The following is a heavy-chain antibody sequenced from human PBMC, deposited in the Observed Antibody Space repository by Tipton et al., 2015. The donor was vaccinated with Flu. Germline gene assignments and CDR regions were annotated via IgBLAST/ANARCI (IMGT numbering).Heavy chain of an antibody. D-gene: IGHD4-23*01. CDR1: GGSISSYY. CDR2: IYYSGST. CDR3: ARDQYGGYFVY. J-gene: IGHJ4*02. V-gene: IGHV4-59*01. Sequence: TLSLTCTVSGGSISSYYWSWIRQPPGKELEWIGYIYYSGSTNYNPSLKSRVTISVDTSKNQLSLKLSSVTAADTAVYYCARDQYGGYFVYWGQGTLVTVSS.